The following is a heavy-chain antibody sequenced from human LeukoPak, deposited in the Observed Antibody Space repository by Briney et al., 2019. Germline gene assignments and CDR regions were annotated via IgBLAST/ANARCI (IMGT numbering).Heavy chain of an antibody. D-gene: IGHD4-17*01. CDR3: ARGIYGDYSYYYYYMDV. CDR1: GGSISSYY. J-gene: IGHJ6*03. Sequence: SETLSLTCTVSGGSISSYYWSWIRRPAGKGLEWIGRIYTSGSTYYNPSLKSRVTISVDTSKNQFSLKLSSVTAADTAVYYCARGIYGDYSYYYYYMDVWGKGTTVTVSS. CDR2: IYTSGST. V-gene: IGHV4-4*07.